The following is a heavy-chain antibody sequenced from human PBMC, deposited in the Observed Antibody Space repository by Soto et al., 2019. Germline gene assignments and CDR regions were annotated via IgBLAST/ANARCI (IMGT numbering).Heavy chain of an antibody. Sequence: EVQLVESGGGLVQPGWSLRLSCEASGFTFSSYSMNWVRQAPGKGLEWVSYISSSSSTIYYADSVKGRFTISRDNAKNSLYLQMNSLRDEDTAVYYCARDGFEDYGDYVGDYWGQGTLVTVSS. V-gene: IGHV3-48*02. D-gene: IGHD4-17*01. J-gene: IGHJ4*02. CDR1: GFTFSSYS. CDR2: ISSSSSTI. CDR3: ARDGFEDYGDYVGDY.